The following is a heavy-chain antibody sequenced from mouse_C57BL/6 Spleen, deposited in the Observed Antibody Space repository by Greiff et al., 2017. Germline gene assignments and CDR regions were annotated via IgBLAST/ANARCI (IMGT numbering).Heavy chain of an antibody. J-gene: IGHJ4*01. V-gene: IGHV1-15*01. CDR2: IDPETGGT. Sequence: QVQLQQSGAELVRPGASVTLSCKASGYTFTDYEMHWVKQTPVHGLEWIGAIDPETGGTAYNQKFKGKAILTAYKSSSTAYMALRSLTSEDSAVYYCTITTVVAPEAMGYWGQGTSVTVAS. CDR3: TITTVVAPEAMGY. D-gene: IGHD1-1*01. CDR1: GYTFTDYE.